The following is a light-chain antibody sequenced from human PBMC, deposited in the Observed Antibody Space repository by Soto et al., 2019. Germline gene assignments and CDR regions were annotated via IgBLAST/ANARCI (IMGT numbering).Light chain of an antibody. CDR3: CSYAGSSTLV. CDR1: SSDVGSYNL. J-gene: IGLJ2*01. CDR2: EGS. V-gene: IGLV2-23*01. Sequence: QSALTQPASVSGSPGQSITISCTGTSSDVGSYNLVSWYQQHPGKDPKLMIYEGSKRPSGVSNRFSGSKSGNTASLTISGLQAEDEGDYYCCSYAGSSTLVFGGGTKLTVL.